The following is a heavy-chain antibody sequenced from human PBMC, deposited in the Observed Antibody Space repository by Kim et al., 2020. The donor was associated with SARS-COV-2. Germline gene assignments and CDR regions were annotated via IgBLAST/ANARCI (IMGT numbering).Heavy chain of an antibody. J-gene: IGHJ4*02. Sequence: SETLSLTCTVSGGSVSSGSYYWSWIRQPPGKGLEWIGYIYYSGSTNYNPSLKSRVTISVDTSKNQFSLKLSSVTAADTAVYYCAREVFRGTLGVDYWGQGTLVTVSS. CDR2: IYYSGST. D-gene: IGHD3-10*01. V-gene: IGHV4-61*01. CDR1: GGSVSSGSYY. CDR3: AREVFRGTLGVDY.